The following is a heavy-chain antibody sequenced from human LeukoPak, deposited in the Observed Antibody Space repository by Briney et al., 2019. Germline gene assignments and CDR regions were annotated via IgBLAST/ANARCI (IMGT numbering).Heavy chain of an antibody. J-gene: IGHJ4*02. CDR2: VYTSGST. D-gene: IGHD2-21*02. Sequence: PSETLSLTCTVSGGSINSGTYYWSWIRQPAGKGLEWIGRVYTSGSTNYNPSLKSRVTISVDTSKNQFSLKLSSVTAADTAVYYCARHTWGVVTAVFDYWGQGTLVTVSS. CDR3: ARHTWGVVTAVFDY. CDR1: GGSINSGTYY. V-gene: IGHV4-61*02.